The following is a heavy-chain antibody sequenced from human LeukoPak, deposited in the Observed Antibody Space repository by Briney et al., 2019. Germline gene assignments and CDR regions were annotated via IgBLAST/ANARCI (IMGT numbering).Heavy chain of an antibody. Sequence: GGSLRLSCAASGFTVSSNYMSWVRQAPGKGLEWVSGINWNGGRTGYADSVKGRFTISRDNAKNSLYLQMNSLRAEDTAFYYCARDELLNRNWFDPWGQGTLVTVSS. J-gene: IGHJ5*02. CDR1: GFTVSSNY. CDR3: ARDELLNRNWFDP. V-gene: IGHV3-20*04. D-gene: IGHD3-10*01. CDR2: INWNGGRT.